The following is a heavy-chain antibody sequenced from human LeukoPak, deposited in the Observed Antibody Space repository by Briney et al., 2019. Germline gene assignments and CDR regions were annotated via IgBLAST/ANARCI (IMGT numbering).Heavy chain of an antibody. V-gene: IGHV4-59*11. Sequence: PSETLSLTCTVSGGSISSHYWSWIRQPPGKGLEWIGYIYYSGSTNYNPSLKSRVTISVDTSKNQFSLKLSSVTAADTAVYYCAKVGDVLRYFVWLFFDYWGQGTLVTVSS. CDR3: AKVGDVLRYFVWLFFDY. CDR1: GGSISSHY. D-gene: IGHD3-9*01. J-gene: IGHJ4*02. CDR2: IYYSGST.